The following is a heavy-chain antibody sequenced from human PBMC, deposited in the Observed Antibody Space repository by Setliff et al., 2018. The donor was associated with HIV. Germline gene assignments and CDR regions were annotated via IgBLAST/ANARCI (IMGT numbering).Heavy chain of an antibody. J-gene: IGHJ5*02. CDR2: IYHSGGT. Sequence: PSDTLSLTCAVSGGSISSSNWWSWVRQPPGKGLEWIGEIYHSGGTNYNPSLKSRVTISLDKSKNHFSLELRSVTAADTAVYYCARVITMVWTTFDPWGPGTLVTVSS. CDR3: ARVITMVWTTFDP. V-gene: IGHV4-4*02. D-gene: IGHD3-10*01. CDR1: GGSISSSNW.